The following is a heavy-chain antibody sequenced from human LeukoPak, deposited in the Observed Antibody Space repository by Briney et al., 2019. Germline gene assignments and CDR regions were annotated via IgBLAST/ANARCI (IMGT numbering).Heavy chain of an antibody. CDR3: ARSRYYGSGSYYMFDY. D-gene: IGHD3-10*01. V-gene: IGHV1-2*02. J-gene: IGHJ4*02. Sequence: ASVKVSCKASGYTFTGYYMHWVRQAPGQGLEWMGWINPNSGGTNYAQKFQGRVTVTRDTSISTAYMELSRLRSDDTAVYYCARSRYYGSGSYYMFDYWGQGTLVTVSS. CDR2: INPNSGGT. CDR1: GYTFTGYY.